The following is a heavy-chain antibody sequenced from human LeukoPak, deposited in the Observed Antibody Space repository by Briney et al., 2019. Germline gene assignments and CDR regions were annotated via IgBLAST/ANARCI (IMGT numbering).Heavy chain of an antibody. CDR3: ARAGYSSSWYTFDY. D-gene: IGHD6-13*01. CDR1: GFTFSSYW. J-gene: IGHJ4*02. V-gene: IGHV3-74*01. CDR2: INSDGIST. Sequence: PGGSLRLSCAASGFTFSSYWMHWVRQAPGKGLGWVSRINSDGISTNYADSVKGRFTISRDNAKNTLYLQMNSLRAEDTAVYYCARAGYSSSWYTFDYWGQGTLVTVSS.